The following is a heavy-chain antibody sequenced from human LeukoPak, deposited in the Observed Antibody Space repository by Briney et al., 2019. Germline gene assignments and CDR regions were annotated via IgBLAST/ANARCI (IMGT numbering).Heavy chain of an antibody. J-gene: IGHJ4*02. Sequence: SETLPLTCTVSGGSISSGDYYWGWIRQPPGKGLEWIGYIYYSGSTYYTPSLKSRVTISLDTSKNQFSLRLSSVTAADTAVYYCARAIASSGSRLFDYWGQRTLVTVSS. D-gene: IGHD3-10*01. CDR3: ARAIASSGSRLFDY. CDR2: IYYSGST. V-gene: IGHV4-30-4*01. CDR1: GGSISSGDYY.